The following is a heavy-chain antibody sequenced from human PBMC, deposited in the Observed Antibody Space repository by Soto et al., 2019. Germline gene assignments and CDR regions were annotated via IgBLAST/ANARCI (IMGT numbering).Heavy chain of an antibody. CDR2: VYNSGST. CDR3: ARYRREAVAGYTLDN. CDR1: GGSISNNY. D-gene: IGHD6-13*01. J-gene: IGHJ4*02. Sequence: KPSETLSLTCTVSGGSISNNYWTWIRQPPGKGLEWIGYVYNSGSTNYNPSLKSRVTISEDTSKSQFSLKVNSMSAADTAVYYCARYRREAVAGYTLDNWGQGSLVTVSS. V-gene: IGHV4-59*01.